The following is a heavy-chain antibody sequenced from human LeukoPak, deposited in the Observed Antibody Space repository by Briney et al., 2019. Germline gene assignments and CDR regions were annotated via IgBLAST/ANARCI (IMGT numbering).Heavy chain of an antibody. CDR1: GFTFSSYS. CDR3: ARGDYFDDSASPVDY. J-gene: IGHJ4*02. Sequence: GGSLRLSCAASGFTFSSYSMNWVRQAPGKGLEWVSYISSSSGTILYADSVKGRFTISRDSAKNSLYLQMNSLRAEDTAVYYCARGDYFDDSASPVDYWGQGTLVTVSS. CDR2: ISSSSGTI. V-gene: IGHV3-48*01. D-gene: IGHD2/OR15-2a*01.